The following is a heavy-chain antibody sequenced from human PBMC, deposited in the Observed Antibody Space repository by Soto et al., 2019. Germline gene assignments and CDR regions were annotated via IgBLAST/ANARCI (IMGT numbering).Heavy chain of an antibody. CDR3: AKDSEDSSGYYSRYFDL. J-gene: IGHJ2*01. CDR1: GFTFSSYA. Sequence: LSLTCAASGFTFSSYAMSWVRQAPGKGLEWVSAISGSGGSTYYADSVKGRFTISRDNSKNTLYLQMNSLRAEDTAVYYCAKDSEDSSGYYSRYFDLWGRGTLVTVSS. V-gene: IGHV3-23*01. CDR2: ISGSGGST. D-gene: IGHD3-22*01.